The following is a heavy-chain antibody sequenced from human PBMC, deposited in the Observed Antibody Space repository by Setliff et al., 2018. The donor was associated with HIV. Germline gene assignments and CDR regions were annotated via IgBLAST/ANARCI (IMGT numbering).Heavy chain of an antibody. Sequence: GASVKVSCKASGYTFTNFGISWVRQAPGQGLEWMAWISAYNGYTHYAQKLQGRVTMTTDTSTSTAYMELRSLTSDDTAVYYCARDYYDLSSYHHYRHDCFDPWGQGTLVTVSS. D-gene: IGHD3-10*01. J-gene: IGHJ5*02. CDR1: GYTFTNFG. CDR2: ISAYNGYT. CDR3: ARDYYDLSSYHHYRHDCFDP. V-gene: IGHV1-18*01.